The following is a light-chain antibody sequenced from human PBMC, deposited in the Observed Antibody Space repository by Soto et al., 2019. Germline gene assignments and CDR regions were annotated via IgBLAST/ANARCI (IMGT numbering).Light chain of an antibody. V-gene: IGKV3-15*01. CDR1: QSVSSN. J-gene: IGKJ4*01. CDR2: GLS. CDR3: QQHNNWPLT. Sequence: EIVMTQSPATLSVSPGERATLSCRASQSVSSNLAWYQQKPGQAPRLLMYGLSTRATGIPATFSGSGSGTEFTLTISSLQSEDFAIYYCQQHNNWPLTFGGGTKVEIK.